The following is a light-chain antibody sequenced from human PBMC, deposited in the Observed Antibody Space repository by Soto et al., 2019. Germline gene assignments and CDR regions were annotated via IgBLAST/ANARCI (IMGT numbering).Light chain of an antibody. CDR2: GAS. CDR1: QSVSSN. Sequence: EIIMTQSPGTRSLSPLEIATLSCMASQSVSSNLAWYQQKPGQAPRLLIYGASTRATGIPARFSGSGSGTEFTLIISSLQSEDSAVYYCQQYNSWLWTFGQGTKVDIK. V-gene: IGKV3-15*01. J-gene: IGKJ1*01. CDR3: QQYNSWLWT.